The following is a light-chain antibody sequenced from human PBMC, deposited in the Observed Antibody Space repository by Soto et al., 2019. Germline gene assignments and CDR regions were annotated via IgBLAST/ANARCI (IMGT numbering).Light chain of an antibody. CDR2: DAS. CDR3: QQYESLPPT. Sequence: DIQMTQSPSSLSASVGVRVTITCQASQDISNYLNWYQQKPGKGPELLIYDASNLETGVPSRFSGSGSGTDFTFTINSLQPEDFATYYCQQYESLPPTFGQGTRLEIK. J-gene: IGKJ5*01. V-gene: IGKV1-33*01. CDR1: QDISNY.